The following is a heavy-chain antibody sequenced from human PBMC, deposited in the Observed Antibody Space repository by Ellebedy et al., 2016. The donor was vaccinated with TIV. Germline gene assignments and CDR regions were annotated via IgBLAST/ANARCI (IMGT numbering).Heavy chain of an antibody. CDR2: IYYSGST. CDR1: GDSMSRSSYY. Sequence: SETLSLTCTVSGDSMSRSSYYWGWIRQPPGKGLEWIGSIYYSGSTDYNPSLKSRVTISADTSKNQFYLRLTSVTAADTAMYYCARWFGELLYVRWFDPWGQGTLVTVSS. V-gene: IGHV4-39*01. D-gene: IGHD3-10*01. J-gene: IGHJ5*02. CDR3: ARWFGELLYVRWFDP.